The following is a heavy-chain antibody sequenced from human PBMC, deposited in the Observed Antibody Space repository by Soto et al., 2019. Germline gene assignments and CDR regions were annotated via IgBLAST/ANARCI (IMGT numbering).Heavy chain of an antibody. V-gene: IGHV3-30*18. Sequence: QVQLVESGGGVVQPGRSLRLSCAASGFTFSSYGLHWVRQAPGKGLEWVAVISYDGSNKYYADSVKGRFTISRDNAKNTLYLQMNSLRAEDTAVYYCAKGCPKCAAAGKGNWFDPWGQGTLVTVSS. CDR2: ISYDGSNK. D-gene: IGHD6-13*01. CDR1: GFTFSSYG. J-gene: IGHJ5*02. CDR3: AKGCPKCAAAGKGNWFDP.